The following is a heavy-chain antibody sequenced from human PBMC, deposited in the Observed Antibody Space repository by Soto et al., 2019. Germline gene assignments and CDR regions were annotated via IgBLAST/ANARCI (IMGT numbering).Heavy chain of an antibody. CDR2: INPDTGNT. V-gene: IGHV1-3*01. CDR1: GFTFSDHL. CDR3: AIDILSVGPRANDAFDV. Sequence: VQLVQSGAEVRKHGASVNISCRASGFTFSDHLINWVRQVPGQSLEWMGWINPDTGNTKYSQTFQGRVTISRHSSASIVDVEVSDLTSEDTAVFYCAIDILSVGPRANDAFDVWCQGTMVTVSS. D-gene: IGHD2-8*02. J-gene: IGHJ3*01.